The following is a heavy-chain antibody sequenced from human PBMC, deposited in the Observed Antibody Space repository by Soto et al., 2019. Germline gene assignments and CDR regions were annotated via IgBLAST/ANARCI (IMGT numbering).Heavy chain of an antibody. CDR1: GFTFSSYG. Sequence: PGGSLRLSCAVSGFTFSSYGMHWVRQAPGKGQEWVAVIWYDGSNKYYADSVKGRFTISRDNSKNTLYLQMNSLRAEDTAVYYCARDRVVIRGSLVFAGDYWGQGTLVTVSS. J-gene: IGHJ4*02. V-gene: IGHV3-33*01. D-gene: IGHD2-21*01. CDR3: ARDRVVIRGSLVFAGDY. CDR2: IWYDGSNK.